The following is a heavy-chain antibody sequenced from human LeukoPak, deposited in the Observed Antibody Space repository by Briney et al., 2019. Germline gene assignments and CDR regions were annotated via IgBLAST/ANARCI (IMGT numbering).Heavy chain of an antibody. J-gene: IGHJ3*02. CDR1: GGSFSGYY. CDR3: ARSTGVFNYLDSREGAFDI. CDR2: INHSGSI. Sequence: PSETLSLTCTVYGGSFSGYYWSWIRQPPGRGLEWIGEINHSGSINYNPSLKSRVTISVDTSKNQFSLKLSSVTAADTAVYYCARSTGVFNYLDSREGAFDIWGQGTMVTVSS. D-gene: IGHD3-22*01. V-gene: IGHV4-34*01.